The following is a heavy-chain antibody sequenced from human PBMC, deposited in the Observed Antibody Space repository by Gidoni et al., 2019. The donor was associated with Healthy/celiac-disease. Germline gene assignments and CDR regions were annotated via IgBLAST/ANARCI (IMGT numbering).Heavy chain of an antibody. CDR3: ARGGWTGTTHGDY. J-gene: IGHJ4*02. CDR2: INTNTGHP. Sequence: QVQLVQSGSEWKKPGASVKVSCKASGCNCTSYATHWVRQAPGQGLEWMGWINTNTGHPTSAQGFTGRFVFSLDTSVRTAYLQISSLNAEDTAVYYCARGGWTGTTHGDYWGQGTLVTVSS. V-gene: IGHV7-4-1*02. CDR1: GCNCTSYA. D-gene: IGHD1-1*01.